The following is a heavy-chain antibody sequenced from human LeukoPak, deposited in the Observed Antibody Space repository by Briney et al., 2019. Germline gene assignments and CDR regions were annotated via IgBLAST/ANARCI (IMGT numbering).Heavy chain of an antibody. D-gene: IGHD2-15*01. V-gene: IGHV1-2*04. CDR3: ARAGDIVVDAFDI. CDR2: INPTSGGT. Sequence: ASVTLSFTASGYTFTVYYMHWVRQAPGQALEWMVWINPTSGGTNYAQKFQGWVTMTRDTSISTAYMELSGLRSDDTAVYYCARAGDIVVDAFDIWGQGTMVTVSS. CDR1: GYTFTVYY. J-gene: IGHJ3*02.